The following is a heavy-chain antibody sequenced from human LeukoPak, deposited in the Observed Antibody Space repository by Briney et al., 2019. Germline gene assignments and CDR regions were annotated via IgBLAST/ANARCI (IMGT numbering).Heavy chain of an antibody. J-gene: IGHJ4*02. V-gene: IGHV3-13*01. CDR3: ARSKSYSSGWTDFDC. Sequence: GGSLRPSCAASGFTFSSHDMHWVRQPPGKGLEWVLVIGTAGNTYYTDSVKGRFTISRENAKNSLYLQMDNLRAEDTAVYYCARSKSYSSGWTDFDCWGQGTLVTVSS. CDR1: GFTFSSHD. CDR2: IGTAGNT. D-gene: IGHD6-19*01.